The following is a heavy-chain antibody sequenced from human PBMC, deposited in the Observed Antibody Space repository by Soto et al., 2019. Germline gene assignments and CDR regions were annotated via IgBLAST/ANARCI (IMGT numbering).Heavy chain of an antibody. CDR3: ARGLPNYSSFDS. D-gene: IGHD4-4*01. J-gene: IGHJ4*02. CDR1: GLTFSSYW. Sequence: EVQLVESGGGLVQPGESLRLSCAASGLTFSSYWMHWIRQAPGKGLVWVSRVSSDGSSTVYANSVKGRLTISRDNAKNTLYLQMNSLSDEDTAVYYCARGLPNYSSFDSWGQGTLVTVSS. CDR2: VSSDGSST. V-gene: IGHV3-74*01.